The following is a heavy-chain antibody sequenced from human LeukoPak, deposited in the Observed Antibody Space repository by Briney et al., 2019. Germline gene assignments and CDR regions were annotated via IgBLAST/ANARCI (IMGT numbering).Heavy chain of an antibody. CDR2: IYYSGST. CDR1: GGSISSGGYS. Sequence: SETLSLTCTVSGGSISSGGYSWSWIRQHPGKGLEWIGYIYYSGSTYYNPSLKSRVTISVDTSKNQFSLKLSSVTAADTAVYYCAREVVITTRYYFDYWGQGALVTVSS. CDR3: AREVVITTRYYFDY. J-gene: IGHJ4*02. V-gene: IGHV4-31*03. D-gene: IGHD3-22*01.